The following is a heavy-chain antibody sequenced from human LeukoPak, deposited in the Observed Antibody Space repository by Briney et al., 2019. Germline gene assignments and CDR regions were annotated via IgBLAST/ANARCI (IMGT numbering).Heavy chain of an antibody. D-gene: IGHD1-1*01. CDR3: ARYVPVKTGPTRASFDY. CDR2: INESGAT. V-gene: IGHV4-34*01. CDR1: GGSFNDYD. J-gene: IGHJ4*02. Sequence: PSETLSLTCSVYGGSFNDYDWSWVRQAPGRELQWIGEINESGATNCDPSLKSRVTMSIDTSKSQFSLSLRSVTAADTAVYFCARYVPVKTGPTRASFDYWGQGILVSVSS.